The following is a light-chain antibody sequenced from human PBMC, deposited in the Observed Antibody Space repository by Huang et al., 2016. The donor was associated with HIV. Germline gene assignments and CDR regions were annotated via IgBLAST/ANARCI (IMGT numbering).Light chain of an antibody. J-gene: IGKJ2*01. CDR1: QSISTY. V-gene: IGKV1-39*01. CDR3: QQSYLTPNT. CDR2: ATS. Sequence: DIQMTQSPSSLSASVGDRVTITCRASQSISTYLHWYQQKPGKAPKLLIYATSSLQSGVPSRFSGSGSATDFTLTISSLQPEDSATYYCQQSYLTPNTFGQGTRLEIK.